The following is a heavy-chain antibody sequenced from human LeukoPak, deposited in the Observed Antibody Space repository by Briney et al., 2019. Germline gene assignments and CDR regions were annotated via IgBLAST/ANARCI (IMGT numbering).Heavy chain of an antibody. V-gene: IGHV4-39*07. CDR3: ARGRGYDYVWGSYRYTWFWDY. D-gene: IGHD3-16*02. J-gene: IGHJ4*02. Sequence: PSETLSLTCTVSGGSISSSSYYWSWIRQPPGKGLEWIGEINHSGSTNYNPSLKSRVTISVDTSKNQFSLKLSSVTAADTAVYYCARGRGYDYVWGSYRYTWFWDYWGQGTLVTVSS. CDR1: GGSISSSSYY. CDR2: INHSGST.